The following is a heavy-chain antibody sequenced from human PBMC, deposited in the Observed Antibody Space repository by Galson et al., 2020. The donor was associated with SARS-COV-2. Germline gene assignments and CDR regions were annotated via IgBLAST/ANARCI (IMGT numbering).Heavy chain of an antibody. D-gene: IGHD6-13*01. CDR3: LLFSSTRQTS. CDR1: GFMFSDFA. CDR2: LSPNGATS. Sequence: GSLKISCLASGFMFSDFAMHWVRQAPGKGLEYVSALSPNGATSFYRDSVNGRFTMSRDNSKNTFYLRMTGLRVEDTAVYYCLLFSSTRQTSWGQGTLVTVSS. V-gene: IGHV3-64D*06. J-gene: IGHJ5*02.